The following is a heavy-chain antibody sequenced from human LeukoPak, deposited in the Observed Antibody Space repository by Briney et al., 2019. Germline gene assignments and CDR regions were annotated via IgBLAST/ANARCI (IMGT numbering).Heavy chain of an antibody. V-gene: IGHV3-48*03. CDR3: AREYYDFWSGLFGY. CDR1: GFTFSSYE. CDR2: ISSSGSTI. J-gene: IGHJ4*02. Sequence: GGSLRLSCAASGFTFSSYEMNWVRQAPGKGLEWVSYISSSGSTIYYADSVKGRFTISRDNAKNSLYLQMNSLRAEDTAVYYCAREYYDFWSGLFGYWGQGTLVTVSS. D-gene: IGHD3-3*01.